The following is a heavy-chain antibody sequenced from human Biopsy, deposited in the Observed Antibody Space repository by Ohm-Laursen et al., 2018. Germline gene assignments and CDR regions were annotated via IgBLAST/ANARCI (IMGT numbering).Heavy chain of an antibody. D-gene: IGHD2/OR15-2a*01. CDR2: RIPYFNTI. CDR3: VGGQRGPPIGVTVPGDAFDL. J-gene: IGHJ3*01. Sequence: SVKVSCKASGVTFATYAFGWVRQAPGQRLEWMGGRIPYFNTIYYARNFQDRAVITADRSARTTDMQLSGLRPDDTAVYYCVGGQRGPPIGVTVPGDAFDLWGPGTMVTVSP. V-gene: IGHV1-69*13. CDR1: GVTFATYA.